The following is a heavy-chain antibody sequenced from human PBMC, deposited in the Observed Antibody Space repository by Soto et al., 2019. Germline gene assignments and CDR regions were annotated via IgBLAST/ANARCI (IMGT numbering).Heavy chain of an antibody. D-gene: IGHD6-6*01. CDR1: GFTFSNAW. CDR3: TRRGEYSSSFSYDY. CDR2: IKSKTDGGTT. V-gene: IGHV3-15*07. Sequence: GGSLRLSCAASGFTFSNAWMNWVRQAPGKGLEWVGRIKSKTDGGTTDYAAPVKGRFTISRDDSKNTLYLQMNSLKTEDTAVYYCTRRGEYSSSFSYDYWGQGTLVTVSS. J-gene: IGHJ4*02.